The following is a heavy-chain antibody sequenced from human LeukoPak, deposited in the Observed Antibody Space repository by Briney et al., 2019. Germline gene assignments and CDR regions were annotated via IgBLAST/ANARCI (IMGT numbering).Heavy chain of an antibody. CDR3: ANSRNLWFGELSLDY. CDR2: IRYDGSNK. CDR1: GFTFSSYG. D-gene: IGHD3-10*01. V-gene: IGHV3-30*02. J-gene: IGHJ4*02. Sequence: QPGGSLRLSCAASGFTFSSYGMHWVRQAPGKGLEWVAFIRYDGSNKYYADSVKGRFTISRDNSKNTLYLQMNSLRAEDTAVYYCANSRNLWFGELSLDYWGQGTLVTVSS.